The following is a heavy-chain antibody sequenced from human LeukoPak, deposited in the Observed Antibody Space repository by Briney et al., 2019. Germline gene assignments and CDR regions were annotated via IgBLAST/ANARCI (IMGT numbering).Heavy chain of an antibody. CDR3: VRDSESHSSSWPDAFDI. J-gene: IGHJ3*02. CDR1: GFTFSSYT. V-gene: IGHV3-21*01. D-gene: IGHD6-13*01. Sequence: GGSLRLSCAASGFTFSSYTMNWVRQAPGKGLEWVSSISTDNRYIYYADSLRGRLTISRDNAKNSLYLQMNSLRAEDTAVYYCVRDSESHSSSWPDAFDIWGQGTMVTVSS. CDR2: ISTDNRYI.